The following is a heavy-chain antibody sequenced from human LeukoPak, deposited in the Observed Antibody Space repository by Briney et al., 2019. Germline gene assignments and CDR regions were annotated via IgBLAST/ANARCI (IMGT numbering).Heavy chain of an antibody. CDR1: GFTFSNYA. CDR3: AREAMVTVADAFDI. CDR2: ITTGTIA. Sequence: GGSLRLSCTTSGFTFSNYAFSWVRQAPGEGLDWVSAITTGTIAYYGDSVKGRFTISRDNSKNTLYLQMDSLRAEDTAVYYCAREAMVTVADAFDIWGQGTMVTVSS. J-gene: IGHJ3*02. V-gene: IGHV3-23*01. D-gene: IGHD5-18*01.